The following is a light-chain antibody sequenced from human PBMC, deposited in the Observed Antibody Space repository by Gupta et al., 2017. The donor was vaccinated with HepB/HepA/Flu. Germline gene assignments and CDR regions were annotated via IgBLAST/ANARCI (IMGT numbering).Light chain of an antibody. CDR1: NLGNKY. J-gene: IGLJ2*01. CDR2: EDT. CDR3: QAWDSSTVV. Sequence: SYDLTQPPSVSVSPGQTASISCSGNNLGNKYASWYQQRPGQSLVLVIYEDTQRPSGIPERFSGSNSGNTATLTISGTQTMDGADYYCQAWDSSTVVFGGWAKLTVL. V-gene: IGLV3-1*01.